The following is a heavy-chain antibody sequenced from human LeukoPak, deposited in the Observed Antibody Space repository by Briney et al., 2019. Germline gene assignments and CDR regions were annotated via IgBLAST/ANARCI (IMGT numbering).Heavy chain of an antibody. CDR2: IVVGSGNT. D-gene: IGHD2-8*02. V-gene: IGHV1-58*01. Sequence: SVNVSCKASGFTFTTSAVQWVRQARGQRLEWIGRIVVGSGNTDHAQKFQGRLTITRDISTSTAYLELSSLTSDDTAVYYCAAVPNANAWYWDDAFDIWGQGTMVTVSS. J-gene: IGHJ3*02. CDR3: AAVPNANAWYWDDAFDI. CDR1: GFTFTTSA.